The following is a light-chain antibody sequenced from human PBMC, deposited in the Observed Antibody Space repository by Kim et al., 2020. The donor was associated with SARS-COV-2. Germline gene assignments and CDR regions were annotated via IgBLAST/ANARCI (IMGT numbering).Light chain of an antibody. CDR2: TNN. CDR3: ATWDDSLNGPV. V-gene: IGLV1-44*01. CDR1: SSNIGSNS. J-gene: IGLJ3*02. Sequence: GQKVTISCAGSSSNIGSNSVNWYQQLPGTAPRLLIYTNNQRPSGVPDRFAGSKSGTSASLAISGLQSEDETDYYCATWDDSLNGPVFGGGTKLTVL.